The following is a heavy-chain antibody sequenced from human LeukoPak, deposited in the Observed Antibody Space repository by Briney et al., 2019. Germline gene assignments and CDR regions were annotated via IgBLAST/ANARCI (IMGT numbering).Heavy chain of an antibody. Sequence: SETLSLTCTVSGGSISSYYWSWIRQPAGKGLEWIGRIYTSGSTNYNPSLKSRVTMSVDTSKNQFSLKLSSVTAADTAVYYCARGGKILLWFGEPLNWFDPWGQGTLVTVSS. D-gene: IGHD3-10*01. CDR1: GGSISSYY. J-gene: IGHJ5*02. V-gene: IGHV4-4*07. CDR3: ARGGKILLWFGEPLNWFDP. CDR2: IYTSGST.